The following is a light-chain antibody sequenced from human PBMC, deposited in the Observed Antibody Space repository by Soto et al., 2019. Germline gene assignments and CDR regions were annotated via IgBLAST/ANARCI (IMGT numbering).Light chain of an antibody. V-gene: IGKV1-39*01. CDR2: LTS. CDR3: QQSSTTPWT. Sequence: DIQMTQSPSSLSASVGDRVTITCRASQSISTYLNWFQQKPGRAPKLLIYLTSTLQSGVPSRFSGSGSGTDFTLTISSLQPEDFATYYCQQSSTTPWTLGQGTKVDVK. CDR1: QSISTY. J-gene: IGKJ1*01.